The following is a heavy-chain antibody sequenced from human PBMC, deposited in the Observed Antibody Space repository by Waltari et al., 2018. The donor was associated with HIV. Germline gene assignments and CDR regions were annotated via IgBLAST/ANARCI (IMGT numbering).Heavy chain of an antibody. J-gene: IGHJ4*02. Sequence: QVQVQESGPGLVKPSGTLSLTCAVSGDSISSTSWWSWVRQPPGKGLEWMGAIYHSGNTNDNPSLKSRVTISVDKSKNQFSLKLSSVTAADTAVYYCARVRSGWFGGIDSWGQGTLVTVSS. CDR3: ARVRSGWFGGIDS. CDR2: IYHSGNT. D-gene: IGHD6-19*01. CDR1: GDSISSTSW. V-gene: IGHV4-4*02.